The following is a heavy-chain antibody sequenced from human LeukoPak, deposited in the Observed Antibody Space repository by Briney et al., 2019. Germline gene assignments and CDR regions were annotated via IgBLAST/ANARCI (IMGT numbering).Heavy chain of an antibody. D-gene: IGHD3-3*01. CDR3: ARDGETNDFWSPYVPLVFDY. CDR1: GYTFTNYY. J-gene: IGHJ4*02. Sequence: ASVKVSCKASGYTFTNYYIHWVRQAPGQGLYGMGGINPNSGGTIYAQKFQGRVTVTRDSSLTTAYMELSRLRSDDTAVYYCARDGETNDFWSPYVPLVFDYWGQGTLVTVSS. V-gene: IGHV1-2*02. CDR2: INPNSGGT.